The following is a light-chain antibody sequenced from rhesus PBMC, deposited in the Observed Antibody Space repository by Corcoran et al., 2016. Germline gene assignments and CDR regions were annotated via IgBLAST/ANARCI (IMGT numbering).Light chain of an antibody. Sequence: DIQMTQSPSSLSASVGDTVTITCRASQGISSWLAWYQQKPGKAPKLAIYKASCLQSGVPSRFSGSGSGTDLTLTISSLQSEDFATYYCQQYSSRPLTFGEGTKVELK. V-gene: IGKV1-22*01. J-gene: IGKJ4*01. CDR2: KAS. CDR3: QQYSSRPLT. CDR1: QGISSW.